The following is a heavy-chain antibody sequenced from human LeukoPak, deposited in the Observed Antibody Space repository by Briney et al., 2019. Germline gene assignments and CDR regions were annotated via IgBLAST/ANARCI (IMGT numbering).Heavy chain of an antibody. D-gene: IGHD3-16*01. J-gene: IGHJ4*02. CDR2: ISYDGSQK. CDR3: ARDKDGWGIHDF. CDR1: GFSFSDYG. Sequence: GGSLRLSCAASGFSFSDYGLHWVRQAPGKGLEWVALISYDGSQKNFADSVKGRFTTSRDNSKFTMYLEMNSLRAEDTAVYFCARDKDGWGIHDFWGQGTLVTVSS. V-gene: IGHV3-30*03.